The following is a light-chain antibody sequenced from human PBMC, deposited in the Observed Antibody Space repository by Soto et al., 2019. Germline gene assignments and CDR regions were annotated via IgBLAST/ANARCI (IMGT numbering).Light chain of an antibody. V-gene: IGLV2-8*01. CDR2: EVI. CDR3: SSFAGSNNLI. J-gene: IGLJ2*01. CDR1: SSDVGGYNF. Sequence: QSALTQPPSASGSPGQSVIISCTGTSSDVGGYNFVSWFQQHPGKAPKLMIYEVIKRPSGVPDRFSGSKSGNTASLTVSGLQAEDEADYYCSSFAGSNNLIFGGGTKLTVL.